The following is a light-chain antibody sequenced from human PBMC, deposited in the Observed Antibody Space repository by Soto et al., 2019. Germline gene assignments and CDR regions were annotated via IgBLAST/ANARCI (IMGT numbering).Light chain of an antibody. CDR1: SSDVGGYNY. V-gene: IGLV2-8*01. Sequence: QSALTQPPSASGSPGQSVTISCTGTSSDVGGYNYVSWYQQHPGKAPKLMIYEVSKRPSAVPDRFSGSKSGNTASLNVSGLQAENEADYYCSSYAGSNNFVVGTGTKLTVL. CDR2: EVS. J-gene: IGLJ1*01. CDR3: SSYAGSNNFV.